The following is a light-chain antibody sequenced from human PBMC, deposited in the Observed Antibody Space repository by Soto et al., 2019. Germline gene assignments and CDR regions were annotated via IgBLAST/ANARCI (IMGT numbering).Light chain of an antibody. CDR3: QQSYRSPYT. J-gene: IGKJ2*01. CDR2: GAY. CDR1: QSINIY. V-gene: IGKV1-39*01. Sequence: IQMTQSPSSLSASVGDSVTVTCRASQSINIYLNWYQQKPEKAPTLLIYGAYILQSGVTSRFTGGGSLTDFTFAISSIQPEDFATYYCQQSYRSPYTFGKGTKLEMK.